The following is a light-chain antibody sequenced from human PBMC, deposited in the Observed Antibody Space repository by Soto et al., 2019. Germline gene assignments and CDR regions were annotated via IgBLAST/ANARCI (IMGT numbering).Light chain of an antibody. CDR1: QSISIY. CDR3: QQTYSTSWT. CDR2: AAS. V-gene: IGKV1-39*01. Sequence: DIQLTQSPSSLSASVGDRVTITCRASQSISIYLNWYQQKPGKAPKLLIFAASSLQSGVPSRFSGSGSGTDFTLTISSLQPEDFATYHCQQTYSTSWTFGQGTKVEIK. J-gene: IGKJ1*01.